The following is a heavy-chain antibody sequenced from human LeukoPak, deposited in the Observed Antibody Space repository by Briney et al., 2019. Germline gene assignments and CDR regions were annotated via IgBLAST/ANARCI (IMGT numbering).Heavy chain of an antibody. Sequence: GRSLRLSCAASGFTFSSYGMHWVRQAPGKGLEWVAVIWYDGSNKYYADSVKGRFTISRDNSKNTLYLQMNSLRAEDTAVYYCAREVGPFPPRIYGMDVWGQGTTVTVSS. V-gene: IGHV3-33*01. CDR1: GFTFSSYG. J-gene: IGHJ6*02. CDR2: IWYDGSNK. D-gene: IGHD1-26*01. CDR3: AREVGPFPPRIYGMDV.